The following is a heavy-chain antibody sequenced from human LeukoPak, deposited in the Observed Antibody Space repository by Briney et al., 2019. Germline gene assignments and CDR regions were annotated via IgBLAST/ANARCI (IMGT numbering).Heavy chain of an antibody. CDR2: IDTRGAT. CDR1: GFTFSSYA. D-gene: IGHD4-23*01. Sequence: GGSLRLSCAASGFTFSSYAMTWVRQGPGKGLEWVSTIDTRGATFYADSVKGRFTISRDNSKNTLYLQMNSLRDEDTALYYCAKKATVITPGNYFDYWGRGTLVPVSS. J-gene: IGHJ4*02. CDR3: AKKATVITPGNYFDY. V-gene: IGHV3-23*01.